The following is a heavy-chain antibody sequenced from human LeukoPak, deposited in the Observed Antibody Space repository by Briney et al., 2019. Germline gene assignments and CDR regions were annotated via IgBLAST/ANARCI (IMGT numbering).Heavy chain of an antibody. CDR3: ARLVESMVRGVIITWFDF. D-gene: IGHD3-10*01. V-gene: IGHV4-39*01. Sequence: SETLSLPCTVSGGSISSRSYYWGWIRQPPGQGLEWIGSIYYSGSTYYNPSLKSRVTISVDTSKNQFSLKLSSVTAADTAVYYCARLVESMVRGVIITWFDFWGQGTLVTVSS. CDR1: GGSISSRSYY. CDR2: IYYSGST. J-gene: IGHJ5*01.